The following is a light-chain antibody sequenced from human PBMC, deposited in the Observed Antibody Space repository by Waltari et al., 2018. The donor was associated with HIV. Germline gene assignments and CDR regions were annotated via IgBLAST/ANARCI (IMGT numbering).Light chain of an antibody. V-gene: IGLV1-40*01. CDR2: GNS. J-gene: IGLJ2*01. CDR1: SSNIAAGYD. Sequence: QSVLTQPPSVSGAPGQRVTISCTGSSSNIAAGYDVHWYQQLPGTAPKLLIYGNSNRPSGAPDRFSGSNSGTSASLAITGLQAEDEADYYCQSYDSSLSAPVVFGGGTKLTVL. CDR3: QSYDSSLSAPVV.